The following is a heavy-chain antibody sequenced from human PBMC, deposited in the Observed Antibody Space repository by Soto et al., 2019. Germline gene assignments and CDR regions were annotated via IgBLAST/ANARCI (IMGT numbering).Heavy chain of an antibody. Sequence: GGSLRVSCAASGFTFSDYYRSWIRQAPGKGLEWVSYISSSSSYTNYADSVKGRFTISRDNAKNSLYLQMNSLRAEDTAVYYCTRGGAPYAFDIRGQGTMVTVSS. V-gene: IGHV3-11*06. CDR2: ISSSSSYT. D-gene: IGHD1-26*01. J-gene: IGHJ3*02. CDR1: GFTFSDYY. CDR3: TRGGAPYAFDI.